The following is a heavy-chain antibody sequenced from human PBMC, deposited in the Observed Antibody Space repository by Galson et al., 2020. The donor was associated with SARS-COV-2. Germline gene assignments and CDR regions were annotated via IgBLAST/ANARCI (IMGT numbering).Heavy chain of an antibody. D-gene: IGHD4-17*01. CDR2: INGAGGTT. CDR3: AKDQGNDYGDQLDY. Sequence: GGSLRLSCVASGFTFSRYAMSWVRQAPGKGLEWVSSINGAGGTTYYADSVRGRFSISRDNSKNTLYVRMNSLRAEDTAVCYCAKDQGNDYGDQLDYWAQGTLVTVSS. V-gene: IGHV3-23*01. CDR1: GFTFSRYA. J-gene: IGHJ4*02.